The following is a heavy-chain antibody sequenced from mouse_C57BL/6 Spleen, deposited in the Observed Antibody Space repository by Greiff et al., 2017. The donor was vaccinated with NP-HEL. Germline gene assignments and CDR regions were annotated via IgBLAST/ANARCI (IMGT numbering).Heavy chain of an antibody. CDR1: GYTFTSYG. Sequence: VQLQQSGAELARPGASVKLSCKASGYTFTSYGISWVKQRPGQGLEWIGEIYPRSGNTYYNEKFKGKATLTADKSSSTAYLELRSLTSEDSAVYFCARWNFGDYAMDYGGQGTSVTVSS. CDR3: ARWNFGDYAMDY. CDR2: IYPRSGNT. V-gene: IGHV1-81*01. J-gene: IGHJ4*01. D-gene: IGHD1-3*01.